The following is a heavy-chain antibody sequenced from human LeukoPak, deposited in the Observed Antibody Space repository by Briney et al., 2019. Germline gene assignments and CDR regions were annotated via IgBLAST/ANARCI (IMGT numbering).Heavy chain of an antibody. CDR2: IEQDGSEK. Sequence: GGSLRLSCAASGFTFRTYWMTWVRQAPGKGLEWVANIEQDGSEKYYVDSVEGRFTISRDNAKNSLYLQMNSLRAEETAVYYCSSGRRLAYWGQGTLVTVSS. CDR1: GFTFRTYW. CDR3: SSGRRLAY. J-gene: IGHJ4*02. V-gene: IGHV3-7*01. D-gene: IGHD1-14*01.